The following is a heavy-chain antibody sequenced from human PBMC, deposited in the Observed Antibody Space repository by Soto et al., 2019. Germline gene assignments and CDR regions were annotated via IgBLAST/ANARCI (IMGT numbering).Heavy chain of an antibody. D-gene: IGHD2-21*02. J-gene: IGHJ4*02. CDR3: ARYYCVSGVCQALDY. CDR2: IYYTGTT. CDR1: GGSINPYY. V-gene: IGHV4-59*01. Sequence: SSTLSVTSSVSGGSINPYYWSWIRQPPGKGLEWIGFIYYTGTTTYNPSLKSRTTMSLETSKNQFSLHLNSVTAADTPVYLCARYYCVSGVCQALDYWRPRTLVTVSS.